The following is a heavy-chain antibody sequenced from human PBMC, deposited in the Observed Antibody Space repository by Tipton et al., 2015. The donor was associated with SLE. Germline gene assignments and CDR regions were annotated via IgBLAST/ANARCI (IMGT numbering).Heavy chain of an antibody. D-gene: IGHD2-8*01. CDR1: GGSTGGSY. J-gene: IGHJ6*02. CDR3: ARGMLTWRGAIIGVDV. Sequence: TLSLTCTVSGGSTGGSYWSWIRQTPGKGLEWIGFIHDTGTTNYNPSLESRLTISVDPAKNQFSLKLTSVTAADTAVYYCARGMLTWRGAIIGVDVWGQGTSVNVSS. V-gene: IGHV4-4*08. CDR2: IHDTGTT.